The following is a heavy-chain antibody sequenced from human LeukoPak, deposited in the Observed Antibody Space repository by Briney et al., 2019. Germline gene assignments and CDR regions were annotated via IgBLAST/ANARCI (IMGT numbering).Heavy chain of an antibody. J-gene: IGHJ4*02. CDR3: AREAVAGAFLEY. V-gene: IGHV1-46*01. CDR1: GYTFTSYY. Sequence: ASVKVSCKASGYTFTSYYMHWVRQAPGQGLEWMGLINPTGGSTGYAQKFQGRVTMTRDTSTSTAYMELRSLRSDDTAVYYCAREAVAGAFLEYWGQGTLVTVSS. CDR2: INPTGGST. D-gene: IGHD6-19*01.